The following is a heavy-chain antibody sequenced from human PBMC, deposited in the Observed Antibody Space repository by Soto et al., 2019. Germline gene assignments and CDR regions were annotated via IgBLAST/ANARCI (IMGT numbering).Heavy chain of an antibody. D-gene: IGHD1-26*01. J-gene: IGHJ4*02. V-gene: IGHV3-30*03. Sequence: QVQLVESGGGVVQPGRSLRLSCAASGFTFSSYGMHLVRQAPGQGLEWVAVISYDGSTKYYADSVKGRFTISRDKSKNTLYLQMNSLRAEDTAVYYCATDDGMGSTLADYWGQGTLVAFSS. CDR3: ATDDGMGSTLADY. CDR2: ISYDGSTK. CDR1: GFTFSSYG.